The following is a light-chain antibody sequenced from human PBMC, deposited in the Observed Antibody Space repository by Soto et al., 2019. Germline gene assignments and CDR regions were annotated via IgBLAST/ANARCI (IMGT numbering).Light chain of an antibody. J-gene: IGLJ2*01. V-gene: IGLV2-11*01. Sequence: QSALTQPRSVSGSPGQSVTISCTGTSSDVGDYNYVSWYQQHPGKAPKLMIYDVSKRPSGVPDRFSGSKSGNTASLTISGLQADDEADYYCCSYAGSYTEVFGGGTKLTVL. CDR1: SSDVGDYNY. CDR2: DVS. CDR3: CSYAGSYTEV.